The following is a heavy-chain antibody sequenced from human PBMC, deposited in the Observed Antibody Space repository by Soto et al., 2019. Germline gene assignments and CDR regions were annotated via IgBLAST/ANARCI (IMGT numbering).Heavy chain of an antibody. CDR1: GFTFTRYS. Sequence: GESLRPSCAASGFTFTRYSMNWVRQAPGKGLEWVSSISSTTNYIYYGDSMKGRFTISRDNAKNSLYLEMNSLRAEDTAVYYCARESEDLTSNFDYWGQGTLVTVSS. V-gene: IGHV3-21*06. CDR3: ARESEDLTSNFDY. CDR2: ISSTTNYI. J-gene: IGHJ4*02.